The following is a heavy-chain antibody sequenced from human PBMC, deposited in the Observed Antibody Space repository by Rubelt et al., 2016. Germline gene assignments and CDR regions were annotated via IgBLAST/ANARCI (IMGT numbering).Heavy chain of an antibody. CDR2: ISGSGGST. CDR1: GFTFSSYA. V-gene: IGHV3-23*01. J-gene: IGHJ5*02. Sequence: EVQLLESGGGLVQPGGSLRLSCAASGFTFSSYAMSWVRQAPGKGLEWVSGISGSGGSTYYADSVKGRFTISRDNSKNTLYLQMNSPRAEDTAIYYCAKDGPSLHTYAVNPNAWGQGTLVTVSS. D-gene: IGHD4-17*01. CDR3: AKDGPSLHTYAVNPNA.